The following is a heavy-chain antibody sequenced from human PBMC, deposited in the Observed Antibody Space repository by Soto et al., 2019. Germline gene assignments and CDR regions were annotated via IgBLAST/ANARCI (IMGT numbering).Heavy chain of an antibody. CDR1: GFTFSTYA. V-gene: IGHV3-23*01. Sequence: PGGSLRLSCAASGFTFSTYALTWVRHAPGKGLEWVSAIADHGGNTYYADSVKGRFTISRDNSKNTLYLQMNSLRAEDTALYYCAKLGAGTIYWGQGTSVTVSS. J-gene: IGHJ4*02. D-gene: IGHD6-13*01. CDR3: AKLGAGTIY. CDR2: IADHGGNT.